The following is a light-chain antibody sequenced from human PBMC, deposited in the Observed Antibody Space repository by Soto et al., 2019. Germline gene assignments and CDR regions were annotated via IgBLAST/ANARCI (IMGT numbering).Light chain of an antibody. CDR3: QQYNNWPPT. V-gene: IGKV3-15*01. CDR2: GAS. J-gene: IGKJ1*01. CDR1: QSVSGN. Sequence: EIVMTQSPATLSVSPGERATLSCRASQSVSGNLAWYQQKPGQAPRLLIYGASTGATGIPARFSGSGSGTEFTLTISSLQSEDCAVYYCQQYNNWPPTFGQGTKVEIK.